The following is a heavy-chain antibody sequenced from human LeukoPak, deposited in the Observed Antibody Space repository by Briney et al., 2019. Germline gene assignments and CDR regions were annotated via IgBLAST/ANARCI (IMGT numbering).Heavy chain of an antibody. CDR3: AKGLGSGWVFDY. CDR2: ISGSGGST. CDR1: GFTFSSYA. Sequence: SGGSLRLSCAASGFTFSSYAMSWVRQATGKGLEWVSAISGSGGSTYYADSVKVRFTISRDNSKNTLYRQMNSRRAEDTAVYYCAKGLGSGWVFDYWGQGTLVTVSS. J-gene: IGHJ4*02. D-gene: IGHD6-19*01. V-gene: IGHV3-23*01.